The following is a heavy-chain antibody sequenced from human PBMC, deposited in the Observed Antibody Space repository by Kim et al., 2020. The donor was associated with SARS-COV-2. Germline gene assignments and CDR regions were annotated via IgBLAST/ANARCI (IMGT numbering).Heavy chain of an antibody. J-gene: IGHJ3*02. Sequence: YYADSVKGRFTISRDNSKNTLYLQMNSLRAEDTAVYYCAKSPALGDAFDIWGQGTMVTVSS. CDR3: AKSPALGDAFDI. D-gene: IGHD3-10*01. V-gene: IGHV3-33*06.